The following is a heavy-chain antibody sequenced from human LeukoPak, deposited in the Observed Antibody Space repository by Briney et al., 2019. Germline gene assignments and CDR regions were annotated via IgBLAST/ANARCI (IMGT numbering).Heavy chain of an antibody. D-gene: IGHD6-25*01. CDR1: GFTFSDYG. CDR3: ARRSAAKDAFDI. CDR2: TRYDGTNE. J-gene: IGHJ3*02. V-gene: IGHV3-30*02. Sequence: PGGSLRLSCAASGFTFSDYGMHWVRQAPGRGLEWLAFTRYDGTNEYYTSSVKGRFTISRDNAKNTLYLQMNSLRAEDTAVYYCARRSAAKDAFDIWGQGTKVTVSS.